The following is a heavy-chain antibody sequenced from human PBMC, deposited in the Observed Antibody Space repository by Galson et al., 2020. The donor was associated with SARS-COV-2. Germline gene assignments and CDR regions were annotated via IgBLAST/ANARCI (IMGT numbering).Heavy chain of an antibody. J-gene: IGHJ3*02. CDR2: IYPGDSDT. V-gene: IGHV5-51*01. Sequence: GESLKISCKGSGYSFTSYWIGWVRQMPGKGLEWMGIIYPGDSDTRYSPSFQGQVTISADKSISTAYLQWSSLKASDTAMYYCARLSPPSSGATGGAFDIWGQETMVTVSS. D-gene: IGHD1-26*01. CDR3: ARLSPPSSGATGGAFDI. CDR1: GYSFTSYW.